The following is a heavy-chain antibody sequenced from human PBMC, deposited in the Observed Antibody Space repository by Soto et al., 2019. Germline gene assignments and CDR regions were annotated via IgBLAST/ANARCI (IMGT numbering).Heavy chain of an antibody. J-gene: IGHJ3*02. CDR2: IYYSGST. Sequence: LETLSLTCTFFGHSFNSGRYYCSWIRQPPGKGLEWIGYIYYSGSTNYNPSLKSRVTISVDTSKNQFSLELSSVTAADTAVYYCARAVTYYDYVWGSYRHDAFDIWGQGTMVS. D-gene: IGHD3-16*02. CDR1: GHSFNSGRYY. CDR3: ARAVTYYDYVWGSYRHDAFDI. V-gene: IGHV4-61*01.